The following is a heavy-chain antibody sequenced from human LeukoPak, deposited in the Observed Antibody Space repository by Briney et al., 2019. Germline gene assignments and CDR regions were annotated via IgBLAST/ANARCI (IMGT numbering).Heavy chain of an antibody. CDR2: IYYTGST. CDR1: GGPVSRSSFH. CDR3: ARVASGGPALFDH. J-gene: IGHJ4*02. Sequence: NSSETLSLTCTVSGGPVSRSSFHWGWIRQPPGKGLEWIGSIYYTGSTSYNPSLKSRVTISLDMSKNQFSLQLTSVTAADTAVFYCARVASGGPALFDHWGQGTLVTVSS. D-gene: IGHD1-26*01. V-gene: IGHV4-39*07.